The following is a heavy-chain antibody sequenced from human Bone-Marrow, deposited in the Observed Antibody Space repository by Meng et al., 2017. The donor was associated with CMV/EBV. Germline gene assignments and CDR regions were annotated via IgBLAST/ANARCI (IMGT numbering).Heavy chain of an antibody. CDR2: IKQDGSEK. V-gene: IGHV3-7*01. CDR3: AKGSGTLATGGAFDI. CDR1: GFTFSSYW. J-gene: IGHJ3*02. Sequence: GESLKISCAASGFTFSSYWMSWVRQAPGKGLEWVANIKQDGSEKYYVDSVKGRFTISRDNSKNTLSLQMNSLRAEDTAVYYCAKGSGTLATGGAFDIWGQGTMVTVSS. D-gene: IGHD5-12*01.